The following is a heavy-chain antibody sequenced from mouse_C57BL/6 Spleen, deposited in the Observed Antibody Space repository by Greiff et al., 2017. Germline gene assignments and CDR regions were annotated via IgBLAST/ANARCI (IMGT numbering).Heavy chain of an antibody. CDR2: IYPGDGDT. D-gene: IGHD1-1*01. CDR1: GYAFSSYW. CDR3: ARETPITTVNWYFDV. V-gene: IGHV1-80*01. Sequence: QVQLQQSGAELVKPGASVKISCKASGYAFSSYWMNWVKQRPGKGLEWIGQIYPGDGDTNYNGKFKGKATLTADKSSSTAYMQLSSLTSEDSAVYFCARETPITTVNWYFDVWGTGTTVTVSS. J-gene: IGHJ1*03.